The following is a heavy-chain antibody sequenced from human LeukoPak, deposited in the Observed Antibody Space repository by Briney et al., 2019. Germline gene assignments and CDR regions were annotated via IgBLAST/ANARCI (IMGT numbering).Heavy chain of an antibody. CDR1: GYTFTSYG. CDR3: ARAPYYDFWSGYFYYMDV. CDR2: ISAYNGNT. V-gene: IGHV1-18*01. D-gene: IGHD3-3*01. J-gene: IGHJ6*03. Sequence: ASVKVSCKASGYTFTSYGISWARQAPGQGLEWMGWISAYNGNTNYAQKLQGRVTMTTDTSTSTAYMELRSLRSDDTAVYYCARAPYYDFWSGYFYYMDVWGKGTTVTVSS.